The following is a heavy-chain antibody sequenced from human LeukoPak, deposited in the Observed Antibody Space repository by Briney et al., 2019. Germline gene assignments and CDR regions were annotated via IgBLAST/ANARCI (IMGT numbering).Heavy chain of an antibody. D-gene: IGHD3/OR15-3a*01. J-gene: IGHJ4*02. Sequence: GGSLRLSCKGSGYIFANYWIGWVRQMPGKGLEWMGIVHPGDSATRYSPSFQGQVTISADRSITTAYLQWSSLKASDTAMYYCVRFAYGSDFFPGHYWGQGTRVTVSS. CDR3: VRFAYGSDFFPGHY. V-gene: IGHV5-51*01. CDR2: VHPGDSAT. CDR1: GYIFANYW.